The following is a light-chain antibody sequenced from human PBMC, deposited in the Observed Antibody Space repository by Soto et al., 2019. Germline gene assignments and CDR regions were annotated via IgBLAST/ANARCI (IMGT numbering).Light chain of an antibody. CDR3: SSYTSSSTYV. J-gene: IGLJ1*01. V-gene: IGLV2-18*02. Sequence: QSVLTQPPSVSGSPGQSVTISCTETSSDVGSYNRVSWYQQPPGTAPKLMIYEVSNRPSGVPDRFSGSKSGNTASLTISGLQAEDEADYYCSSYTSSSTYVFGTGNKVTVL. CDR1: SSDVGSYNR. CDR2: EVS.